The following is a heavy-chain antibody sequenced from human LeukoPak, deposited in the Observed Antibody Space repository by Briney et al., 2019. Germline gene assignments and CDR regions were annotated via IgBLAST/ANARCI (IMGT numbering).Heavy chain of an antibody. J-gene: IGHJ4*02. CDR3: ARQLKDTAMGHFDY. CDR2: IYYSGST. Sequence: SETLSLTCTVSGGSISTGDYSWSWIRQHPGKGLEWIGYIYYSGSTYYNPSLKSRVTISVDTSKNQFSLKLSSVTAADTAVYYCARQLKDTAMGHFDYWGQGTLVTVSS. CDR1: GGSISTGDYS. D-gene: IGHD5-18*01. V-gene: IGHV4-31*03.